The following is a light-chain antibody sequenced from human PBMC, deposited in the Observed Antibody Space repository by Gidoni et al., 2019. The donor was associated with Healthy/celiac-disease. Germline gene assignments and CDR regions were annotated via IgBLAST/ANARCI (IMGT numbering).Light chain of an antibody. V-gene: IGKV1-39*01. J-gene: IGKJ1*01. CDR1: QIISSY. Sequence: IQMTQSPSSRAASVGDRVTITCRASQIISSYLNWYQQKPGKAPKLLIYAASSLQSGVPSRFSGSGAGTYFTLTISSLQPEDVATYYCQQSYSTPRTFGQGTKVEIK. CDR3: QQSYSTPRT. CDR2: AAS.